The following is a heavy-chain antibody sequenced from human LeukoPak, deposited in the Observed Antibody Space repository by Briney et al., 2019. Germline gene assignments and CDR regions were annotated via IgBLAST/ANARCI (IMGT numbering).Heavy chain of an antibody. D-gene: IGHD6-19*01. CDR3: VRVGSVAGSDYLDY. CDR2: SRNKAKSHTT. CDR1: GFTFSDHF. J-gene: IGHJ4*02. V-gene: IGHV3-72*01. Sequence: GGSLRLSCVVSGFTFSDHFLDWVRQAPGKGLEWVGRSRNKAKSHTTEYAAFVKGRFTISRDDSKNSLYLQMNSLKTEDTAVYYCVRVGSVAGSDYLDYWGQGTLVAVSS.